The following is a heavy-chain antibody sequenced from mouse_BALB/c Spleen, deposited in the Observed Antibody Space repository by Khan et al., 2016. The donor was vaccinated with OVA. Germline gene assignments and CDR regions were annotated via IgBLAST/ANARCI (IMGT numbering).Heavy chain of an antibody. Sequence: VQLKQSGPDLVKPGASVKISCKASGYSFTLYYMTWVKQSHGKSLEWIGRVNPNTGGSDYNQEFKGKAILTVAKSSNTAYMELHSLTSEDSAVYYCARGYDFCAYWGQGNRVTVCA. CDR1: GYSFTLYY. CDR2: VNPNTGGS. D-gene: IGHD2-14*01. V-gene: IGHV1-26*01. J-gene: IGHJ3*01. CDR3: ARGYDFCAY.